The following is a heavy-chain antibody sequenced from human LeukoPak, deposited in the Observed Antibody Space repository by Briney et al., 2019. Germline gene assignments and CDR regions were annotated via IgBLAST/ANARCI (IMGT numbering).Heavy chain of an antibody. CDR2: IDPTDSYV. Sequence: GESLKISCQASGYTFTRNWISWVRQIPGKGLEWMGTIDPTDSYVNYCPSFEGHVTISTDRSIDTVYLHWGSLRASDTAVYYCARHVPGYYGSGTNDFWGQGTLVTVAS. J-gene: IGHJ4*02. V-gene: IGHV5-10-1*01. D-gene: IGHD3-10*01. CDR3: ARHVPGYYGSGTNDF. CDR1: GYTFTRNW.